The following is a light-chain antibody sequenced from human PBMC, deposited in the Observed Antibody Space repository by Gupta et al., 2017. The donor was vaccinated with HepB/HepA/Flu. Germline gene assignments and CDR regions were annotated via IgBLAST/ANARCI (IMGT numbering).Light chain of an antibody. V-gene: IGLV1-40*01. Sequence: VSRSAGRRVTLSCTGSTSNIGARYDVHWYQQLPGTAPKLLIYGNSNRPSGVPDRFSGSKSDTSASLAITGLQAEDEADYYCQSYDSSLSGYVFGTGTKVTVL. CDR2: GNS. CDR1: TSNIGARYD. CDR3: QSYDSSLSGYV. J-gene: IGLJ1*01.